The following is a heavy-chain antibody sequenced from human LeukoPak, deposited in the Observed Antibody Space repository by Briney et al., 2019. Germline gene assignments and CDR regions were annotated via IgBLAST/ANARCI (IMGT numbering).Heavy chain of an antibody. V-gene: IGHV3-66*01. CDR2: IYSGGST. Sequence: GGSLRLSCAASGFTVSSNHMSWVRQAPGKGLEWVSVIYSGGSTYYADSVKGRFTISRDNSKNTLYLQMNSLRAEDTAVYYCARALSGSYCYFDYWGQGTLVTVSS. D-gene: IGHD1-26*01. CDR3: ARALSGSYCYFDY. CDR1: GFTVSSNH. J-gene: IGHJ4*02.